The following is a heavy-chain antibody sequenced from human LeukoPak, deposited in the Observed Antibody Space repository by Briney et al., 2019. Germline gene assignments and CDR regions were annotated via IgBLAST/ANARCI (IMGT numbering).Heavy chain of an antibody. CDR1: GFIFSDYS. J-gene: IGHJ3*02. V-gene: IGHV3-11*04. D-gene: IGHD3-10*01. CDR3: ARGWFDAFDI. CDR2: ISSNGSAM. Sequence: GGSLRLSCEASGFIFSDYSMSWIRQAPGKGLEWISYISSNGSAMYYADSVKGRFTISRDNSKNTLYLQMNSLRAEDTAVYYCARGWFDAFDIWGQGTMVTVSS.